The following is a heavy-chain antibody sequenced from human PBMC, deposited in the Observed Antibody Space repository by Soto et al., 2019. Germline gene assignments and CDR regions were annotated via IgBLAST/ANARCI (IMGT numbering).Heavy chain of an antibody. CDR3: AREQGFYLVRGVIDF. J-gene: IGHJ4*02. D-gene: IGHD3-10*01. CDR1: GFTFSGYA. CDR2: ISHDGSNE. Sequence: GGSLRLSCAASGFTFSGYAIHWVRQAPGKGLEWVAVISHDGSNEYYADSVKGRFTISRDNSKNTVYPQMDTLRLEDTALYYCAREQGFYLVRGVIDFWGQGTPVTSPQ. V-gene: IGHV3-30-3*01.